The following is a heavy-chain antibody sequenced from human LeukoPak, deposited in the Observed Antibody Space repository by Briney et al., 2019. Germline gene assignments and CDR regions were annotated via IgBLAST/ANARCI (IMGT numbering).Heavy chain of an antibody. V-gene: IGHV1-18*01. D-gene: IGHD2-8*02. Sequence: GASVKVSCKASGYTFTSYGISWVRQAPGQGLEWMGWISAYNGNTNYAQKLQGRVTMTTDTSTSTAYMELRSLRSDDTAVYYCARGQGFCTGGVCYMSHFDYWGQGALVTVSS. CDR2: ISAYNGNT. J-gene: IGHJ4*02. CDR3: ARGQGFCTGGVCYMSHFDY. CDR1: GYTFTSYG.